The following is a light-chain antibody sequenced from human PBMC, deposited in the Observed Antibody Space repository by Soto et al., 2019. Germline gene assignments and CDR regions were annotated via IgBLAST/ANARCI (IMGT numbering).Light chain of an antibody. CDR2: DVS. Sequence: QSALTQPASVSGSPGQSITISCTGTSSDVGGYNYVSWYQQHPGKAPKLMIYDVSNRPSGVSNRFSGSKSGNTASLTISGLQAEDEADYYCSSYTSSSTQVVFGGGTKSPS. J-gene: IGLJ2*01. CDR3: SSYTSSSTQVV. V-gene: IGLV2-14*01. CDR1: SSDVGGYNY.